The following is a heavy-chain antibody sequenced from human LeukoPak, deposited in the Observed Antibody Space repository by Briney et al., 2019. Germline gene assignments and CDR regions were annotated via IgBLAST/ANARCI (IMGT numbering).Heavy chain of an antibody. Sequence: PGGSLRLSCAASGFTFSSYRMSWVRQAPGKGLEWVANIKQDGSEKYYVDSVKGRFTISRDNAKNSLYLQMNSLRAEDTAVYYCATQDLYYYYYMDVWGKGTTVTVSS. CDR2: IKQDGSEK. CDR3: ATQDLYYYYYMDV. CDR1: GFTFSSYR. V-gene: IGHV3-7*01. D-gene: IGHD2-15*01. J-gene: IGHJ6*03.